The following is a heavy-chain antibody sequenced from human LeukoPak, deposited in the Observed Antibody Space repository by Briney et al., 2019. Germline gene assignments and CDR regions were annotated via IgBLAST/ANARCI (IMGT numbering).Heavy chain of an antibody. V-gene: IGHV3-53*01. Sequence: GGSLRLSCAASGFTVSSNYMSWVRQAPGKGLEWVSVIYSGGSTYYADSVKGRFTISRDNSKNTLYLQMNSLRAEDTAVYYCAKDTLTIFGVVTYFDYWGQGTLVTVSS. CDR1: GFTVSSNY. CDR3: AKDTLTIFGVVTYFDY. D-gene: IGHD3-3*01. CDR2: IYSGGST. J-gene: IGHJ4*02.